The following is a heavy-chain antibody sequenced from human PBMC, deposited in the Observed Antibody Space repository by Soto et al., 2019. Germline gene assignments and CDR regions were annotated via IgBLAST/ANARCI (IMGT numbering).Heavy chain of an antibody. CDR2: ISYDGSNK. D-gene: IGHD6-6*01. CDR3: ARLDSSSSPFDD. V-gene: IGHV3-30*03. CDR1: GFTFSSYG. J-gene: IGHJ4*02. Sequence: GGSLRLSCAASGFTFSSYGMHWVRQAPGKGLEWVAVISYDGSNKYYADSVKGRFTISRDNSKNTLYLQMNSLRAEDAAVYYCARLDSSSSPFDDWGQGTLVTVSS.